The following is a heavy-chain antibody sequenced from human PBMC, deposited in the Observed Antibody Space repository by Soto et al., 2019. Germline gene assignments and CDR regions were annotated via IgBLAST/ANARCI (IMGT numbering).Heavy chain of an antibody. J-gene: IGHJ5*02. V-gene: IGHV1-69*13. Sequence: SVKVSCKPSGTTFDSFTFSWVRQAPGQGLEWMGGFVPMFGSASIAQRFQGRVRITADASTGTGYMELSDLRSEDSAIYYCAREDDTTGHYSWFDPWGPGTLVTVSS. CDR3: AREDDTTGHYSWFDP. CDR1: GTTFDSFT. CDR2: FVPMFGSA. D-gene: IGHD3-9*01.